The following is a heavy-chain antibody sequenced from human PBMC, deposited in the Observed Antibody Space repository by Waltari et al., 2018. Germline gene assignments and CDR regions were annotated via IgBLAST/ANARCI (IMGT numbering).Heavy chain of an antibody. V-gene: IGHV3-49*03. D-gene: IGHD3-10*01. CDR3: TRAGSDYYGSGRYYFDY. Sequence: EVQLVESGGGLVQPGRSLRLSCTAAGFTSGDYAMSWFRQAPGKGLEWVGFIRSKGYGGTTEYAASVKGRFTISRDESKSSAYLQMNSLKTEDTAVYYCTRAGSDYYGSGRYYFDYWGQGTLVTVSS. J-gene: IGHJ4*02. CDR1: GFTSGDYA. CDR2: IRSKGYGGTT.